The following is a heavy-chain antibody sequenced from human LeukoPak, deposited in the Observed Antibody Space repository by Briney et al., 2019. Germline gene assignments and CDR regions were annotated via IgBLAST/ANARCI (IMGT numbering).Heavy chain of an antibody. J-gene: IGHJ4*02. CDR1: GFTVSSNY. Sequence: GVSLRLSCAASGFTVSSNYMSWDRQAPGKGLEWVSVIYSGCSTYYADSVKGRFTISRDNSKNTLYLQMNSLRAEDTAVYYCARALVGPDYYDSSGPLVAFMYYFDYWGQGTLVTVSS. CDR3: ARALVGPDYYDSSGPLVAFMYYFDY. CDR2: IYSGCST. D-gene: IGHD3-22*01. V-gene: IGHV3-53*01.